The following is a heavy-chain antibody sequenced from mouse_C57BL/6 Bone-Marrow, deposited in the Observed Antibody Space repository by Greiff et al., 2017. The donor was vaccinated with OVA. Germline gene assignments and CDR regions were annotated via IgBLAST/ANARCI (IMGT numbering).Heavy chain of an antibody. J-gene: IGHJ3*01. V-gene: IGHV1-4*01. Sequence: VQLQQSGAELARPGASVKMSCKASGYTFTSYTMHWVKQRPGQGLEWIGYINPSSGYTKYNQKFKDKATLTADKSSSTAYMQLSSLTTEDSAVYYWARWENYYYCGDDGFAYWGQGTLVTVSA. CDR2: INPSSGYT. CDR1: GYTFTSYT. D-gene: IGHD2-2*01. CDR3: ARWENYYYCGDDGFAY.